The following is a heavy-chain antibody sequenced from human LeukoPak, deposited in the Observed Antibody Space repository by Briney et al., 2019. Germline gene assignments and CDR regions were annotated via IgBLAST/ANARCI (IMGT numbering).Heavy chain of an antibody. CDR1: GYTFTGYY. CDR2: IIPIFGTA. J-gene: IGHJ3*02. CDR3: ASGSERGAFDI. Sequence: SVKVSCKASGYTFTGYYMHWVRQAPGQGLEWMGGIIPIFGTANYAQKFQGRVTITADESTSTAYMELSSLRSEDTAVYYCASGSERGAFDIWGQGTMVTVSS. D-gene: IGHD5-12*01. V-gene: IGHV1-69*13.